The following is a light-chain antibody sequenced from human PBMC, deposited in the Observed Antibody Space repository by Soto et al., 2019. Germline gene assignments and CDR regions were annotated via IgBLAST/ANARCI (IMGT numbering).Light chain of an antibody. CDR2: AAS. V-gene: IGKV1-39*01. Sequence: IQLTQSPSSLSASVGDSVTITCRASQDISSHLAWYQQKPGKAPKVLIYAASTLETGVPSRFNGSGSGTDFTLAINNLQPEDFATYYCHQTYSSPPSTFGQGTRLEIK. CDR1: QDISSH. J-gene: IGKJ5*01. CDR3: HQTYSSPPST.